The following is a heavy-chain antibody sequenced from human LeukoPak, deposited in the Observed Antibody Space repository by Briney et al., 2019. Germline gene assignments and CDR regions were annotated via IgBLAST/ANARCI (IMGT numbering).Heavy chain of an antibody. CDR1: GYTFTSYG. Sequence: GASVKVSCKASGYTFTSYGISWVRQAPGQGLEWMGWISAYNGYTSYARNFQGRVTMTTDASTTTAYMELRSLRSDDTAVYYCVREVTMVRGVITFYHYNGMDVWGQGTAVTVSS. D-gene: IGHD3-10*01. CDR2: ISAYNGYT. J-gene: IGHJ6*02. V-gene: IGHV1-18*01. CDR3: VREVTMVRGVITFYHYNGMDV.